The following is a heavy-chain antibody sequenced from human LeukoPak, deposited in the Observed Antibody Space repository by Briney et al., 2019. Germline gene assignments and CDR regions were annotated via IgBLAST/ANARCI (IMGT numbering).Heavy chain of an antibody. V-gene: IGHV3-9*01. J-gene: IGHJ6*02. CDR1: GFTFDDYA. CDR2: ISWNSGSI. D-gene: IGHD2-15*01. Sequence: GGSLRLSCAASGFTFDDYAMHWVRQAPGKGLEWVSGISWNSGSIGYADSVKGRFTISRDNAKNSLYLQMNSLRAEDTAVYSCARDCSGGSCYSGWGYYYGMDVWGHGTTVTVSS. CDR3: ARDCSGGSCYSGWGYYYGMDV.